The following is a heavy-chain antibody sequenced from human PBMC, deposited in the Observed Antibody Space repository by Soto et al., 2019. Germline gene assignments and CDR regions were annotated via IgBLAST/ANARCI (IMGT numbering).Heavy chain of an antibody. CDR1: GGTFSSYA. V-gene: IGHV1-69*13. CDR2: IIPIFGTA. J-gene: IGHJ4*02. CDR3: ARAEWELLHFHY. D-gene: IGHD1-26*01. Sequence: GASVKVSCKASGGTFSSYAISWVRQAPGQGLEWMGGIIPIFGTANYAQKFQGRVTITADESTSTAYMELSSLRSEDTAVYYRARAEWELLHFHYWGQGTLVTVSS.